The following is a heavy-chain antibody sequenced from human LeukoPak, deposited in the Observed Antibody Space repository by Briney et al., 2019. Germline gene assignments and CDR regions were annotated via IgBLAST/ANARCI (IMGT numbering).Heavy chain of an antibody. CDR2: IYHSDST. J-gene: IGHJ4*02. CDR3: ARFERSTGCY. CDR1: GGSISSYY. V-gene: IGHV4-38-2*02. D-gene: IGHD2-8*02. Sequence: SETLSLTCTVSGGSISSYYWAWIRQPPGKGLEWIGTIYHSDSTYYNPSLKSRVAISVDTSKNQFSLKLNSVTAADTAVYYCARFERSTGCYWGQGTLVTVSS.